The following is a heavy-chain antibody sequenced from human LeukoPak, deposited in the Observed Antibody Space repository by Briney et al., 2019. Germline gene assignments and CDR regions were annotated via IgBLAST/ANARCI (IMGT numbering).Heavy chain of an antibody. CDR2: IYYSGST. CDR3: ARNYGDYVGGYYYYMDV. V-gene: IGHV4-39*07. J-gene: IGHJ6*03. Sequence: SETLSLTCTVSGGSISSSSYYWGWIRQPPGKGLEWIGSIYYSGSTYCNPSLKSRVTISVDTSKNQFSLKLSSVTAADTAVYYCARNYGDYVGGYYYYMDVWGKGTTVTVSS. CDR1: GGSISSSSYY. D-gene: IGHD4-17*01.